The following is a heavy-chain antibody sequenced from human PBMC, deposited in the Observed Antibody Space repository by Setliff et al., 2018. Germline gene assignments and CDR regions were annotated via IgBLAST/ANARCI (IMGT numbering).Heavy chain of an antibody. CDR3: TRSRAPSVVLAADFDF. Sequence: ASVKVSCKASGYTFTSYGVHWVRQAPGQRLEWMGWISGYTGETNYAQKFQARVTMTADTSTKTVYMELRSLTSDDTAVYYCTRSRAPSVVLAADFDFWGQGTPVTVSS. J-gene: IGHJ4*02. V-gene: IGHV1-18*01. CDR1: GYTFTSYG. D-gene: IGHD2-21*01. CDR2: ISGYTGET.